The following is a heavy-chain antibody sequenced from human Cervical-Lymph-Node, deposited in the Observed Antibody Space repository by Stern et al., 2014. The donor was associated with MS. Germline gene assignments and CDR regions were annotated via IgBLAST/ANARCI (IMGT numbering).Heavy chain of an antibody. J-gene: IGHJ5*02. CDR2: IFPVCGTP. V-gene: IGHV1-69*01. Sequence: VQLEESGAEVTKPGSSVKVSCKASGGTFSKFPSSWVRQAPGQGLEWMGGIFPVCGTPTYSQEFRGRVTITADVSTSTVYMELSSLRSDDTAVYYCALXSEXSXRWXSLGYDLWGQGTLVTVSS. CDR3: ALXSEXSXRWXSLGYDL. D-gene: IGHD3-22*01. CDR1: GGTFSKFP.